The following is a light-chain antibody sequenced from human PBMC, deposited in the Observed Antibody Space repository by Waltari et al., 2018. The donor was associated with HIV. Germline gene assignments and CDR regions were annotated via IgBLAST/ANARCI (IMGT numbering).Light chain of an antibody. CDR1: SSDIGLYNF. V-gene: IGLV2-8*01. Sequence: QSALTQPPSASGSPGQSVTISCAGTSSDIGLYNFVSWYQHHPGKAPKLMISEVSRRPSGVPGLFSVSKSGNTASLTVSGLQAEDEAAYYCFAYAGNNYLLFGGGTKLTVL. CDR2: EVS. J-gene: IGLJ2*01. CDR3: FAYAGNNYLL.